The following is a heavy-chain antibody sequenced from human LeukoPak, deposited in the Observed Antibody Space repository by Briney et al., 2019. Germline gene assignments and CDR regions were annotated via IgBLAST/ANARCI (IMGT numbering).Heavy chain of an antibody. Sequence: PGGSLRLSCAASGFTFNGYWMSWVRQAPGKGLEWVANIKEDGSAQYYVGSVKGRFTISRDNAKNSLNLQMNSLRAEDTAVYYCARNPKTSIVEYYYMDVWGKGTTVTVSS. CDR1: GFTFNGYW. J-gene: IGHJ6*03. V-gene: IGHV3-7*01. D-gene: IGHD3-22*01. CDR3: ARNPKTSIVEYYYMDV. CDR2: IKEDGSAQ.